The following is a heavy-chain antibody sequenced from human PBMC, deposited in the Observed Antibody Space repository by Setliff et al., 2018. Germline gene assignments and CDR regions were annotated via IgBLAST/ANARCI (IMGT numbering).Heavy chain of an antibody. J-gene: IGHJ4*02. CDR1: GFTFSTYS. Sequence: GGSLRLSCAASGFTFSTYSMSWVRQAPGKGLEWVSAISGDSVYIYYADSVKGRFTISRDNSKNTLYLQMRSLRAEDTAIYYCANHNPARRALNGTPLDNWGQGTLVTVPQ. V-gene: IGHV3-23*01. CDR2: ISGDSVYI. D-gene: IGHD3-9*01. CDR3: ANHNPARRALNGTPLDN.